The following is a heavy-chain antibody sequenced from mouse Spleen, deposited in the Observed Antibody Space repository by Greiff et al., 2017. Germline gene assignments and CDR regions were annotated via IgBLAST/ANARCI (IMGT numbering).Heavy chain of an antibody. CDR1: GFNIKDTY. Sequence: EVKLMESGAELVKPGASVKLSCTASGFNIKDTYMHWVKQRPEQGLEWIGRIDPANGNTKYDPKFQGKAILTADKSSSTAYMELRSLTSEDSAVYYCTRGGPSGFAYWGQGTLVTVSA. V-gene: IGHV14-3*02. CDR3: TRGGPSGFAY. J-gene: IGHJ3*01. CDR2: IDPANGNT.